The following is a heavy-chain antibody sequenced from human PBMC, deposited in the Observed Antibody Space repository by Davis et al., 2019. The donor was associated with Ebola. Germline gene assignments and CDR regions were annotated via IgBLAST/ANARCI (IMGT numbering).Heavy chain of an antibody. J-gene: IGHJ3*02. CDR2: IYYSGST. CDR1: GGSISSYY. CDR3: ARDPGGGYYYDSSGPQDAFDI. V-gene: IGHV4-59*01. Sequence: MPSETLSLTCTVSGGSISSYYWSWIRQPPGKGLEWIGYIYYSGSTNYNPSLKSRVTISVDTSKNQFSLKLSSVTAAGTAVYYCARDPGGGYYYDSSGPQDAFDIWGQGTMVTVSS. D-gene: IGHD3-22*01.